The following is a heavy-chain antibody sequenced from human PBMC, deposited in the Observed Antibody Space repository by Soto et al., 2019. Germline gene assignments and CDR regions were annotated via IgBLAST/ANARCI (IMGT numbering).Heavy chain of an antibody. D-gene: IGHD3-9*01. CDR1: GYTFTSYG. Sequence: ASVKVSCKASGYTFTSYGIIWVRQAPGQGLEWMGWISAYNGNTNYAQKLQGRVTMTTDTSTSTAYMELRSLRSDDTAVYYCARDPTNYDILTGYYVGEFDYWGQGTLVTVSS. V-gene: IGHV1-18*01. CDR2: ISAYNGNT. CDR3: ARDPTNYDILTGYYVGEFDY. J-gene: IGHJ4*02.